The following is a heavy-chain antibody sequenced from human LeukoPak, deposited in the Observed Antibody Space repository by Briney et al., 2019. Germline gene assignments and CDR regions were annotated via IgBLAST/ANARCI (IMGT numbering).Heavy chain of an antibody. Sequence: GGSLRLSCAASGFTFSSYAMSWVRQAPGKELEWVSAISGSGGSTYYADSVKGRFTISRDNSKNTLYLQMNSLRAEDTAVYYCAKDLLITMVRGVPDAFDIWGQGTMVTVSS. V-gene: IGHV3-23*01. J-gene: IGHJ3*02. D-gene: IGHD3-10*01. CDR1: GFTFSSYA. CDR2: ISGSGGST. CDR3: AKDLLITMVRGVPDAFDI.